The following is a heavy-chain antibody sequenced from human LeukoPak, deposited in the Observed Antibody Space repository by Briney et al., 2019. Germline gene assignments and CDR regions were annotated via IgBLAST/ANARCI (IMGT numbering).Heavy chain of an antibody. CDR2: LSGSGIAT. Sequence: GSLRLSCAASGFTFSNSAMSWVRQAPGKGLEWVSTLSGSGIATYYADSVKGRFTISRDNSKNTLYLQMNSLRAEDTAVYYCAKGIYSSGWSYFDYWGHGTLVTVSS. D-gene: IGHD6-19*01. CDR3: AKGIYSSGWSYFDY. CDR1: GFTFSNSA. V-gene: IGHV3-23*01. J-gene: IGHJ4*01.